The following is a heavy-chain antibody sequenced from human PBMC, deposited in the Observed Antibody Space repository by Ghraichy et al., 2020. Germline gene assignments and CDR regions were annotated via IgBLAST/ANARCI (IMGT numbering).Heavy chain of an antibody. CDR2: IYYSGST. Sequence: SETLSLTCTVSGGSISSSSYYWGWIRQPPGKGLEWIGSIYYSGSTYYNPSLKSRVTISVDTSKNQFSLKLSSVTAADTAVYYCARSFPLRYDILTGSIPGYWGQGTLVTVSS. V-gene: IGHV4-39*07. CDR3: ARSFPLRYDILTGSIPGY. CDR1: GGSISSSSYY. J-gene: IGHJ4*02. D-gene: IGHD3-9*01.